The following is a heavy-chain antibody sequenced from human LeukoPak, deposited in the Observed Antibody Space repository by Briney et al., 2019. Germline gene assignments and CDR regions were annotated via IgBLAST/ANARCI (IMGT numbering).Heavy chain of an antibody. CDR1: GFTFGDYS. J-gene: IGHJ6*03. V-gene: IGHV3-11*01. CDR3: ARDPAAIGAYYYYYMDV. D-gene: IGHD1-26*01. CDR2: ISSSGSTI. Sequence: GRSLRLSCTASGFTFGDYSLSWVRQAPGKGLEWVSYISSSGSTIYYADSVKGRFTISRDNAKNSLYLQMNSLRAEDTAVYYCARDPAAIGAYYYYYMDVWGKGTTVTVSS.